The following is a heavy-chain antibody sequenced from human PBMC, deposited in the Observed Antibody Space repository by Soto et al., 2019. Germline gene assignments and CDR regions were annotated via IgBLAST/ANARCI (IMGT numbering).Heavy chain of an antibody. CDR3: AREERAY. CDR2: ISYDGSNK. D-gene: IGHD6-25*01. J-gene: IGHJ4*02. Sequence: GGSLRLSCAASGFTFSSYAMHWVRQAPGRGLEWVAVISYDGSNKYYADSVKGRFTISRDNSKNTLYLQMNSLRAEDTVVYYCAREERAYWGQGTLVTVSS. CDR1: GFTFSSYA. V-gene: IGHV3-30-3*01.